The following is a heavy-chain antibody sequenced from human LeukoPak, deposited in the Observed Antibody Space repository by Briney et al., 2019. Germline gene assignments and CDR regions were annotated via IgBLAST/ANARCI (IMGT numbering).Heavy chain of an antibody. CDR3: ATNTAPGHYYGSGSYIY. Sequence: KPSETLSLTCTVSGGSISSYYWSWIRQPAGKGLEWIGRIYTSGSTNYNPSLKSRVTMSVDTSKNQFSLKLSSVTAADTAVYYCATNTAPGHYYGSGSYIYWGQGTLVTVSS. CDR1: GGSISSYY. D-gene: IGHD3-10*01. J-gene: IGHJ4*02. CDR2: IYTSGST. V-gene: IGHV4-4*07.